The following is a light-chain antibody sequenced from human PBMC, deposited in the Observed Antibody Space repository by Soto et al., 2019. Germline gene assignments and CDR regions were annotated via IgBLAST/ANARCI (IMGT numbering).Light chain of an antibody. CDR1: SGHRNYA. Sequence: QLVLTQSPSASASLGASVKLTCTLSSGHRNYAIAWHQQQLEKGPRYLMKVNSDGSHTKGDGIPDRFSGSSSGAERYLTISSLQSEDEADYYCQTWGTGIRVFGTGTKLTVL. CDR2: VNSDGSH. J-gene: IGLJ1*01. CDR3: QTWGTGIRV. V-gene: IGLV4-69*01.